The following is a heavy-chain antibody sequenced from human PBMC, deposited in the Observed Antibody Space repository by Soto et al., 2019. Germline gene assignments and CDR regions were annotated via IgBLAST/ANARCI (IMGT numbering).Heavy chain of an antibody. CDR2: ISYDGSNK. Sequence: QVQLVESGGGVVQPGRSLRLSCAASGFTFSSYAMHWVRQAPGKGLEWVAVISYDGSNKYYADSVKGRFTISRDNSKNTLYLQMYSLRAEDTAVYYCARAPPPYYYYGMDVWGQGTTVTVSS. V-gene: IGHV3-30-3*01. J-gene: IGHJ6*02. CDR1: GFTFSSYA. CDR3: ARAPPPYYYYGMDV.